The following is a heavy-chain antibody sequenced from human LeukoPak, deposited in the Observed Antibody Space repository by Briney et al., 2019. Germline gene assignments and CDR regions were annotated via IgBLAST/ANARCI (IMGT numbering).Heavy chain of an antibody. CDR3: ATPDMYSSSNSFDI. J-gene: IGHJ3*02. CDR1: GGSFSGYF. V-gene: IGHV4-34*01. D-gene: IGHD6-13*01. Sequence: PSETLSLTCAVYGGSFSGYFWSWIRQPPGKGLEWIGEINHSGSTNYNPSLKSRVTISVDTSKNQFSLKLSSVTAADTAVYYCATPDMYSSSNSFDIWGQGTMVTVSS. CDR2: INHSGST.